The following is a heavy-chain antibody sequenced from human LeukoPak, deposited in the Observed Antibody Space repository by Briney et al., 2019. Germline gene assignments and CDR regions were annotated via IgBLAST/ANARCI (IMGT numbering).Heavy chain of an antibody. CDR2: ISGSGGST. D-gene: IGHD6-6*01. CDR1: GFTFRSYA. J-gene: IGHJ4*02. CDR3: ARAPASLKVNYFDY. Sequence: PGGSLRLSCAASGFTFRSYAMSWVRQAPGKGLEWVSVISGSGGSTYYADSVKGRFTISRDNSKNTLYLQMNSLRAEDTAVYYCARAPASLKVNYFDYWGQGTLVTVSS. V-gene: IGHV3-23*01.